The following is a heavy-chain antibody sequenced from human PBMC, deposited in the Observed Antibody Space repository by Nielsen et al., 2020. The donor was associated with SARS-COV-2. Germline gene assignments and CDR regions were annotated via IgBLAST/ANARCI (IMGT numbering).Heavy chain of an antibody. CDR1: GFTFDAYA. CDR2: ISWYSGSI. CDR3: ATLYGDYYYYGMDV. Sequence: GGSLRPPCAASGFTFDAYAMHWVRQPPGKGLEWVSGISWYSGSIGYADSVKGRFTISRDNAKNSLYLQMNSLRAEDTALYYCATLYGDYYYYGMDVWGQGTTVTVSS. V-gene: IGHV3-9*01. D-gene: IGHD4-17*01. J-gene: IGHJ6*02.